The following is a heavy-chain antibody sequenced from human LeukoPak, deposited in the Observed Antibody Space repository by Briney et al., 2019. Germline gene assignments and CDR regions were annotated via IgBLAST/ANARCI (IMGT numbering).Heavy chain of an antibody. V-gene: IGHV1-18*01. Sequence: ASVKVSCKASGYTFTSYGISWVRQAPGQGLEWMGWISAYNGNTNYAQKLQGRVTMTTDTSTSTAYMELSRLRSDDTAVYYCASYSSSSSHDAFDIWGQGTMVTVSS. D-gene: IGHD6-6*01. CDR1: GYTFTSYG. CDR2: ISAYNGNT. CDR3: ASYSSSSSHDAFDI. J-gene: IGHJ3*02.